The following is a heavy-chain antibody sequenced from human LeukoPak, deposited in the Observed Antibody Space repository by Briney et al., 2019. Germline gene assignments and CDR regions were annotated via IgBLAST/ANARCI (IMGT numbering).Heavy chain of an antibody. D-gene: IGHD5-18*01. V-gene: IGHV3-30*19. Sequence: PGRALRLSCAASGFIFSNYGMHWVRQAPGKGLEWVAVTSYDGRNKYYADSAKGRFTISRDNSKNTLYLQMNSLRPEDTAVYYCARDGYGLDTPMVSTNFDYWGRGTLVTVSS. CDR1: GFIFSNYG. CDR2: TSYDGRNK. CDR3: ARDGYGLDTPMVSTNFDY. J-gene: IGHJ4*02.